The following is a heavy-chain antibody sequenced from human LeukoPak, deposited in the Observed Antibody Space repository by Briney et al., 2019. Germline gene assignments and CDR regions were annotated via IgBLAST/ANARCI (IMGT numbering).Heavy chain of an antibody. J-gene: IGHJ4*02. CDR2: IYHSGST. CDR1: GYSISSGYY. Sequence: SETLSLTCAVSGYSISSGYYWGWIRQPPGKGLEWIGSIYHSGSTYYNPSLKSRVTISVDTSKNQFSLKLSSVTAADTAVYYCVRQLPLWFGDLYRWDYWGQGTLVTVSS. CDR3: VRQLPLWFGDLYRWDY. D-gene: IGHD3-10*01. V-gene: IGHV4-38-2*01.